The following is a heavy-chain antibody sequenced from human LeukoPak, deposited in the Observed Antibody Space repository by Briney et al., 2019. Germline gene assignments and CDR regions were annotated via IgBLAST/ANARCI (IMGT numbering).Heavy chain of an antibody. CDR3: AKDQYYYDSSGYYDY. Sequence: GGSLRLSCAASGFTFSSYGMHWVRQAPGKGLEWVAFIRYDGSNKHYADSVKGRFTISRDNSKNTLYLQMNSLRAEDTAVYYCAKDQYYYDSSGYYDYWGQGTLVTVSS. J-gene: IGHJ4*02. CDR1: GFTFSSYG. V-gene: IGHV3-30*02. CDR2: IRYDGSNK. D-gene: IGHD3-22*01.